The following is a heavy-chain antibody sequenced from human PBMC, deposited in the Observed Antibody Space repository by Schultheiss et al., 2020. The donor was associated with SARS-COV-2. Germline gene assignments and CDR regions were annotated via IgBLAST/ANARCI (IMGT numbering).Heavy chain of an antibody. CDR3: AKDARGYLDY. Sequence: GGSLRLSCAASGFTFSSYGMHWVRQAPGKGLEWVSYISSSGSTIYYADSVKGRFTISRDNAKNSLYLQMNSLRAEDTALYYCAKDARGYLDYWGQGTLVTVSS. J-gene: IGHJ4*02. CDR2: ISSSGSTI. CDR1: GFTFSSYG. V-gene: IGHV3-48*04.